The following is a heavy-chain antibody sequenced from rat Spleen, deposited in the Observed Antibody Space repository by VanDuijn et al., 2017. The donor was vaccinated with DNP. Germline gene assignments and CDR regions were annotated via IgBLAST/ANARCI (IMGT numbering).Heavy chain of an antibody. D-gene: IGHD1-11*01. CDR1: GFSLTSYN. CDR2: IWNTGGT. J-gene: IGHJ4*01. V-gene: IGHV2-41*01. CDR3: ARDGTEVMDA. Sequence: QVQLKESGPGLVQPSQTLSLTCTVAGFSLTSYNVHWVRQPPGKGLEWMGAIWNTGGTRYNSALKSRLSISKDTSKSQVFLKMNSLQTEDTATYYCARDGTEVMDAWGQEASVTVSS.